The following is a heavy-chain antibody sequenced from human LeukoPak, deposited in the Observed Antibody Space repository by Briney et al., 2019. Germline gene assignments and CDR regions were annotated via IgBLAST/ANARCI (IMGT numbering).Heavy chain of an antibody. J-gene: IGHJ4*02. CDR2: ISSSSTI. D-gene: IGHD6-19*01. V-gene: IGHV3-69-1*01. CDR1: GFTFSDYY. Sequence: GGSLRLSCAASGFTFSDYYMNWVCQAPGKGLEWVSSISSSSTIYYADSVKGRFTISRDNAKNSLYLQMNSLRAEDTAVYYCARDSPVAGDFTDYWGQGTLVTVSS. CDR3: ARDSPVAGDFTDY.